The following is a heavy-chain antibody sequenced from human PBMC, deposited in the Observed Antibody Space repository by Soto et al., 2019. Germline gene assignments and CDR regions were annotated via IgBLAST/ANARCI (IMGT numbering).Heavy chain of an antibody. CDR2: MPYIGST. CDR3: ARVGFNWNDDYYGMDV. V-gene: IGHV4-59*03. J-gene: IGHJ6*02. CDR1: GGSISSYY. Sequence: SETLSLTCTVSGGSISSYYWSWIRQPPGKGLECIGYMPYIGSTKYNPSLKSRATILRDTSKKQFSLKLTSVTAADTAVYYCARVGFNWNDDYYGMDVWGQGTTVTVSS. D-gene: IGHD1-20*01.